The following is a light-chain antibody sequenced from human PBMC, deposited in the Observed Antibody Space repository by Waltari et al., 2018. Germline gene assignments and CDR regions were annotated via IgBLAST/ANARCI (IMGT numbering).Light chain of an antibody. Sequence: EVVLTQFPGTLSLSPGERATLSCRASQSLSRSRLAWYQQKPGPAPRLLMYAASRRATGIPDRFSGSGTGTDFSLTVSRVEPEDAAVYYCQQYGSSVMYTFGQGTKLEIQ. CDR3: QQYGSSVMYT. CDR2: AAS. J-gene: IGKJ2*01. V-gene: IGKV3-20*01. CDR1: QSLSRSR.